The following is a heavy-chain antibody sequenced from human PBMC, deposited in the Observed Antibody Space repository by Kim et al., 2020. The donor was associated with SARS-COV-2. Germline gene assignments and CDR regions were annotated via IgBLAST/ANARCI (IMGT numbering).Heavy chain of an antibody. Sequence: GGSLRLSCTASGFTFGDYAMGWFRQAPGKGLEWVGLIRSKAYGGTTEYAASVKGRFTISRDDSKSIAYLQMNSLKTEDTAVYYCTRGSLALVLGFFPCDYWGQGTLVTVSS. D-gene: IGHD3-22*01. CDR1: GFTFGDYA. J-gene: IGHJ4*02. CDR3: TRGSLALVLGFFPCDY. CDR2: IRSKAYGGTT. V-gene: IGHV3-49*03.